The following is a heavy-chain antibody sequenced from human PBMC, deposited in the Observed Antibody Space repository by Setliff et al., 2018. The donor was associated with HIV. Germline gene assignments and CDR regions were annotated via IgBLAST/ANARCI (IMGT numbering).Heavy chain of an antibody. J-gene: IGHJ4*02. D-gene: IGHD1-26*01. CDR2: ISSSSNTI. Sequence: GGSLRLSCAASGFSVSHYSMNWVRQAPGKGLEWISYISSSSNTIYYADSVKGRLAISRDNAKNSPYLQMNSLRAEDTAVYYCVREIVGATDYLDYWGQGTLVTVSS. CDR3: VREIVGATDYLDY. V-gene: IGHV3-48*01. CDR1: GFSVSHYS.